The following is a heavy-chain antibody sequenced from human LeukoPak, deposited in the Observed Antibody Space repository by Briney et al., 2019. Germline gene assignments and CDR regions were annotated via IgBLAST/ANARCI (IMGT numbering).Heavy chain of an antibody. V-gene: IGHV3-15*01. J-gene: IGHJ4*02. CDR1: GFTFSNAW. CDR2: IKSKTDGGTT. CDR3: TTAGYSYGYWGFDY. D-gene: IGHD5-18*01. Sequence: PGGSPRLSCAASGFTFSNAWMSWVRQAPGKGLEWVGRIKSKTDGGTTDYAAPVKGRFTISRDDSKNTLYLQMNSLKTEDTAVYYCTTAGYSYGYWGFDYWGQGTLVTVSS.